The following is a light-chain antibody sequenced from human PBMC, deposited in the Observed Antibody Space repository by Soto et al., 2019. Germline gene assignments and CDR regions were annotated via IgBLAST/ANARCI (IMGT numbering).Light chain of an antibody. Sequence: SCELTQPSSVSVSPGQTARITCSGDVLAKKYARWFQQKPGQAPVLVIYKDSERPSGIPERFSGSSSGTTVTLTISGAQVEDEADYYCYSAADNIWVFGGGTKLTVL. CDR2: KDS. CDR1: VLAKKY. J-gene: IGLJ3*02. CDR3: YSAADNIWV. V-gene: IGLV3-27*01.